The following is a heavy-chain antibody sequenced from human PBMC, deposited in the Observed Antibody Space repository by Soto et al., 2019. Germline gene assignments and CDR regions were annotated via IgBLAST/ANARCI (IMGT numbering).Heavy chain of an antibody. J-gene: IGHJ4*02. Sequence: QVQLVESGGGVVQPGRSLRLSCAASGFTFSSYAMHWVRQAPGKGLEWVAVISYDGSNKYYADSVKGRFTISRDNSKNTLDLQMNSLRAEDTAVYYCARELGGVYDYWGQGTLVTVSS. CDR1: GFTFSSYA. D-gene: IGHD1-26*01. CDR2: ISYDGSNK. CDR3: ARELGGVYDY. V-gene: IGHV3-30-3*01.